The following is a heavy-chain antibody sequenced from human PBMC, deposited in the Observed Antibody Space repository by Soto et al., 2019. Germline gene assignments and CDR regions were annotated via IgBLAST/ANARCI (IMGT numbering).Heavy chain of an antibody. V-gene: IGHV5-51*01. J-gene: IGHJ4*02. CDR1: AYFFTTYW. CDR2: IYPSDSDT. Sequence: PGESLKISCKGSAYFFTTYWIGWVRQMPGKGLEWMGLIYPSDSDTRYSPSFQGRITISADKSISTAYLQWSSLRASDSAMYYRATWPTGGWQTDYWGQGTLVTVSS. D-gene: IGHD6-19*01. CDR3: ATWPTGGWQTDY.